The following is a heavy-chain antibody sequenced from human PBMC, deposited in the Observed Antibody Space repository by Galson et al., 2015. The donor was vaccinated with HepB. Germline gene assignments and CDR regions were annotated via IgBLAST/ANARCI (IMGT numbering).Heavy chain of an antibody. CDR1: GFTVGTYA. CDR3: ARGPSYSYGPFDY. V-gene: IGHV3-30-3*01. J-gene: IGHJ4*02. Sequence: SLRLSCAASGFTVGTYAMHWVRQAPGKGLEWVAVISYDGSNKYYADSVKGRFTISRDNSRTTLYLQMNSLRAEDTAVYYCARGPSYSYGPFDYWGQGTLVTVSS. CDR2: ISYDGSNK. D-gene: IGHD5-18*01.